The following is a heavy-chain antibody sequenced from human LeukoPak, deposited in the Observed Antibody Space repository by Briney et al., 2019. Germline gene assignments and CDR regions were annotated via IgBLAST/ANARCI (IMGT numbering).Heavy chain of an antibody. CDR2: ISGSGGST. V-gene: IGHV3-23*01. D-gene: IGHD3-22*01. CDR3: AKGQYYDSSGYYYY. CDR1: GFTFSSYA. Sequence: GGSLRLSCAAPGFTFSSYAMSWVRQAPGKGLEWVSAISGSGGSTYYADSAKGRFTISRDNSKNTLYLQMNSLRAEDTAVYYCAKGQYYDSSGYYYYWGQGTLVTVSS. J-gene: IGHJ4*02.